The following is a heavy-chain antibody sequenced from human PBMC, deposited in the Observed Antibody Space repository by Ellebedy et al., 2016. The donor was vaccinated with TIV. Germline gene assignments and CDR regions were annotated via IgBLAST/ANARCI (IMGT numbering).Heavy chain of an antibody. J-gene: IGHJ1*01. CDR2: IHYSGGT. CDR1: GLTFDNAW. Sequence: ESLKISCAASGLTFDNAWLSWVRQPPGKGLEWIGYIHYSGGTNYNPSLKSRATISLDTSRNQFALSLKSATAADTALYYCARGRCSGRTCSLALQHWGQGTLVTVSS. CDR3: ARGRCSGRTCSLALQH. V-gene: IGHV4-59*12. D-gene: IGHD2-15*01.